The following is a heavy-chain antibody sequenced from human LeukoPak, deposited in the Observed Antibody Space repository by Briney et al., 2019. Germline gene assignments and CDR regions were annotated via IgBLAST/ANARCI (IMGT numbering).Heavy chain of an antibody. V-gene: IGHV3-23*01. CDR3: AIDIVVVPAAIRFDY. Sequence: PGGSLRLSCAASGFTFSSYAMSWVRQAPGKGLEWVSAISGSGGSTYYADSVKGRFTISRDNSKNTLYLQMNSLRAEDTAVYYCAIDIVVVPAAIRFDYWGQGTLVTVS. CDR1: GFTFSSYA. D-gene: IGHD2-2*02. CDR2: ISGSGGST. J-gene: IGHJ4*02.